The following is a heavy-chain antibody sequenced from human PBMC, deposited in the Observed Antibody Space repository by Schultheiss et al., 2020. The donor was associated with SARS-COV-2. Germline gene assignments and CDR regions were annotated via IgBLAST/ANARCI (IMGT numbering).Heavy chain of an antibody. CDR2: IYYSGST. CDR3: ARDVYV. V-gene: IGHV4-34*11. J-gene: IGHJ6*04. Sequence: SQTLSLTCAVYGGSFSGYYWNWIRQPPGKGLEWIGYIYYSGSTNYNPSLKSRVTMSVDTSKNQFSLKLSSVTAADTAVYYCARDVYVWGKGTTVTVSS. CDR1: GGSFSGYY.